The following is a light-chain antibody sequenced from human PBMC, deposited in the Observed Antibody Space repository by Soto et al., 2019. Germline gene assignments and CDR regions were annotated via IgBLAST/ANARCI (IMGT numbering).Light chain of an antibody. CDR2: DAS. CDR1: QSVGSW. CDR3: QQYKSWPIT. V-gene: IGKV1-5*01. J-gene: IGKJ5*01. Sequence: DIQMTQSPPTLSASVGDRVIVTCRASQSVGSWLAWYQQSPGKAPKLLMSDASSLQGGVPSRFSGSGSGTEFTLTITSLQPEDFAIYYCQQYKSWPITFGQGTRLEIK.